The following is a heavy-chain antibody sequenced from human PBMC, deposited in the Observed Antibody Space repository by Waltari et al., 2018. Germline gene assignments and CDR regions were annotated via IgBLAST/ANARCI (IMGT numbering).Heavy chain of an antibody. CDR3: AKSAHSGSYLNDY. Sequence: EVQLLESGGGLVQPGGSLRLSCAASGFTFSSYAMSWVRQAPGKGRGWVSGISGSGGSKDNADAVKGRFTISKYNSKNTLYMQRNSRRAEDTAVYYCAKSAHSGSYLNDYWGQGTLVTVSS. V-gene: IGHV3-23*01. J-gene: IGHJ4*02. CDR2: ISGSGGSK. D-gene: IGHD1-26*01. CDR1: GFTFSSYA.